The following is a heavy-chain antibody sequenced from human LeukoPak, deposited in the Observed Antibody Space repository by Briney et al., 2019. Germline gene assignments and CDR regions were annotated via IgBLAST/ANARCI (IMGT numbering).Heavy chain of an antibody. Sequence: PGGSLRLSCAASGFTFSDYYMSWIRQAPGKGLDWISYISSSSSTIYYADSVKGRFTIFRDNAKNSLFLQMDSLRVEDTAVYYCARVDCSGGSCYSSLDYWGQGTQITVSS. CDR2: ISSSSSTI. CDR3: ARVDCSGGSCYSSLDY. CDR1: GFTFSDYY. J-gene: IGHJ4*02. D-gene: IGHD2-15*01. V-gene: IGHV3-11*04.